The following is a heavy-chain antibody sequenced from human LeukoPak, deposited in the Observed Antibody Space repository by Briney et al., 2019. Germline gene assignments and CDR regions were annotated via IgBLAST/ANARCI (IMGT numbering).Heavy chain of an antibody. CDR1: GHTFTGYY. Sequence: ASVKVSCKASGHTFTGYYMHWVRQAPGQGLEWMGWINPNSGGTNYAQKFQGRVTMTRDTSISTDYMELSRLRSDDAAVYYCARDKDITMIVVAKDAFDIWGQGTMVTVSS. D-gene: IGHD3-22*01. CDR3: ARDKDITMIVVAKDAFDI. V-gene: IGHV1-2*02. CDR2: INPNSGGT. J-gene: IGHJ3*02.